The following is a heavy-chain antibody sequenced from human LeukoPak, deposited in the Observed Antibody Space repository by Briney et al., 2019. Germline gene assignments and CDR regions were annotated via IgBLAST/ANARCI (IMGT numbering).Heavy chain of an antibody. CDR3: ARGYYYDSSVAY. CDR2: ISHSSIYI. V-gene: IGHV3-21*01. J-gene: IGHJ4*02. D-gene: IGHD3-22*01. Sequence: GGSLRLSCAASGFTFSTFGFNWVRQAPGKGLEWVSSISHSSIYISYADSVKGRFTISRDNARNSVYLQMDSLRVEDTAVYYCARGYYYDSSVAYWGKGTLVTVSS. CDR1: GFTFSTFG.